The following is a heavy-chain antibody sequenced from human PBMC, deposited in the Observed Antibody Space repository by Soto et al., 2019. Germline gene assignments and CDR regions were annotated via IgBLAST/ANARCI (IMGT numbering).Heavy chain of an antibody. D-gene: IGHD5-12*01. CDR2: IYYSGST. Sequence: QVQLQESGPGLVKPSQTLSLTCTVSGGSISSGDYYWSWIRQPPGKGLEWIGYIYYSGSTYYNPSLKSRVTISVDTSKNQFSLKLSSVTAADTAVYYCARVESEVATIEGFFDYWGQGTLVTVSS. V-gene: IGHV4-30-4*01. CDR1: GGSISSGDYY. J-gene: IGHJ4*02. CDR3: ARVESEVATIEGFFDY.